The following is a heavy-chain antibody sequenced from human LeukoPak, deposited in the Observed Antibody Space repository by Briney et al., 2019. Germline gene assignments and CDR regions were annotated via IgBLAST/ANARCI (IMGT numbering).Heavy chain of an antibody. D-gene: IGHD5-12*01. CDR1: GFVFESYT. V-gene: IGHV3-21*04. CDR3: AKGLFSAFDKYLDS. J-gene: IGHJ4*02. Sequence: GGSLRLSCAASGFVFESYTMTWVRQAPGKGLEWVSLISATSSDINYAESVRGRFTITRDNAKNSLFLQMDSLRVEDTAIYYCAKGLFSAFDKYLDSWGQGTLVTVSS. CDR2: ISATSSDI.